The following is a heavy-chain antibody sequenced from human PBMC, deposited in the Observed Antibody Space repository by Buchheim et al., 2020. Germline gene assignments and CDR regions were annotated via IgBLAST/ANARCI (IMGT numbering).Heavy chain of an antibody. CDR1: GFTFSNSA. CDR2: ISRSGDPT. V-gene: IGHV3-23*01. CDR3: AKEEVPNDY. Sequence: EAQLLESGGGLVQPGGSLRLSCAVSGFTFSNSAMTWVRQAPGKGLEWVSAISRSGDPTYYADSVMGRFPISRATSKNTLYLQMNSLRVDDTAVYYCAKEEVPNDYWGLGTL. J-gene: IGHJ4*02.